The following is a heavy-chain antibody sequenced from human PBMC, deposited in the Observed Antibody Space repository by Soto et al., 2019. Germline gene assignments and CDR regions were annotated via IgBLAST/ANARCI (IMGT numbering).Heavy chain of an antibody. CDR3: ARGEQYSGRIFDY. CDR1: GDSVSSNSTG. CDR2: TYYRSKWYY. D-gene: IGHD1-26*01. V-gene: IGHV6-1*01. J-gene: IGHJ4*01. Sequence: SQTLSLTCALTGDSVSSNSTGWSFVRQSPSRGLEWLGRTYYRSKWYYEYAVSVRGRITINPDTSKNQYSLQLNSVTPEDTAVYFCARGEQYSGRIFDYWGQGTLVTVSS.